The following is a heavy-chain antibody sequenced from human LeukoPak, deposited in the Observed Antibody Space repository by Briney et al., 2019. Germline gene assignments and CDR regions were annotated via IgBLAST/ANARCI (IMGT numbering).Heavy chain of an antibody. V-gene: IGHV3-23*01. CDR3: AKSEVVTAMVDAFDI. D-gene: IGHD2-21*02. CDR2: ISGSGGST. CDR1: GFTFISYW. Sequence: GGSLRLSCAASGFTFISYWMSWVRQAPGKGLEWVSAISGSGGSTYYADSVKGRFTISRDNSKNTLYLQMNSLRAEDTAVYYCAKSEVVTAMVDAFDIWGQGTMVTVSS. J-gene: IGHJ3*02.